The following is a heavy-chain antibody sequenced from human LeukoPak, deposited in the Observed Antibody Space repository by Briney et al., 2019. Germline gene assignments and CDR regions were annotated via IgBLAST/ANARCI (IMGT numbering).Heavy chain of an antibody. CDR1: GGTFSSYA. CDR3: ARKGYSVLHDAFDI. Sequence: SVKVSCKASGGTFSSYAISWVRQAPGQGLEWMGGIIPIFGTANYAQKFQGRVTITADESTSTAYMELSSLRSEDTAVYYCARKGYSVLHDAFDIWGQGTMVTVSS. V-gene: IGHV1-69*01. J-gene: IGHJ3*02. D-gene: IGHD6-13*01. CDR2: IIPIFGTA.